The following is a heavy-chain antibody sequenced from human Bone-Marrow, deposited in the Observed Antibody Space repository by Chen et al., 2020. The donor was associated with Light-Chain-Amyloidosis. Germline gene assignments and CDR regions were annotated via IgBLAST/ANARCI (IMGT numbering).Heavy chain of an antibody. Sequence: QLQLQESAPGLVKPSETLSLTCTVSGGSISSSSYYWGWIRQPPGKGLEWIGSIYYSGSTYYNPSLKSRGTISVDTSKNQFSLKLSSVTAADTAVYYCASQVKRPYYYDSSGYYFYFDYWGQGTLVTVSS. D-gene: IGHD3-22*01. CDR1: GGSISSSSYY. CDR3: ASQVKRPYYYDSSGYYFYFDY. V-gene: IGHV4-39*01. CDR2: IYYSGST. J-gene: IGHJ4*02.